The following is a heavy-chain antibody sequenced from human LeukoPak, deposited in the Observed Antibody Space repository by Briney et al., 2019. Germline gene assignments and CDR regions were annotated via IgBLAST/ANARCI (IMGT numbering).Heavy chain of an antibody. CDR2: ISSSSSTI. D-gene: IGHD6-13*01. CDR3: AGGYSSSWYYYYYYGMDV. CDR1: GFTFSSYS. Sequence: RTGGSLRLSCAASGFTFSSYSMNWVRQAPGKGLEWVSYISSSSSTIYYADSAKGRFTISRDNAKNSLYLQMNSLRAEDTAVYYCAGGYSSSWYYYYYYGMDVWGQGTTVTVSS. V-gene: IGHV3-48*01. J-gene: IGHJ6*02.